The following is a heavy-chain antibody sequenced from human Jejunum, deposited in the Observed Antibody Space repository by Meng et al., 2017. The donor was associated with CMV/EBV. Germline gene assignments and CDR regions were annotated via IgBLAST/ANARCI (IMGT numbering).Heavy chain of an antibody. J-gene: IGHJ4*02. Sequence: YTFTNYGSSWGRQAPGQGLERMGWINTYNFNTRYVEKDQGRVNMTTDTSTSTAYMELRSLRSDDTAVYYCARDGDYYDSSPNYLLDNWGEGTLVTVSS. CDR1: YTFTNYG. D-gene: IGHD3-22*01. V-gene: IGHV1-18*01. CDR3: ARDGDYYDSSPNYLLDN. CDR2: INTYNFNT.